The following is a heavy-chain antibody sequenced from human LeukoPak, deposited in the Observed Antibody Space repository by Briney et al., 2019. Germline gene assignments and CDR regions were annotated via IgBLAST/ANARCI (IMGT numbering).Heavy chain of an antibody. CDR2: ISDSGDYT. CDR1: GFTFSSYA. CDR3: AKDTSIGKYCTNGVCAPFDY. Sequence: GGSLRLSCAGSGFTFSSYAMSWVRQAPGQGLEGVSVISDSGDYTSYADSVRGRFTISRDNSRNTLYVQMISLRPEDTAVYYCAKDTSIGKYCTNGVCAPFDYWGQGTLVTVSS. V-gene: IGHV3-23*01. D-gene: IGHD2-8*01. J-gene: IGHJ4*02.